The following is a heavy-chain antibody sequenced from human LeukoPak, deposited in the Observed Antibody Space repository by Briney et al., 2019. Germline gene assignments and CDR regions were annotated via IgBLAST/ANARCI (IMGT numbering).Heavy chain of an antibody. CDR1: GGSISSGDYY. Sequence: SQTLSLTCAVSGGSISSGDYYWSWIRQPPGKGLEWIGYIYYSGSTYYNPSLKSRVTMSVDTSKNQFSLKLSSVTAADTAVYYCARSIAAYYYYYMDVGGKGPTAPVS. CDR2: IYYSGST. V-gene: IGHV4-30-4*01. CDR3: ARSIAAYYYYYMDV. D-gene: IGHD6-13*01. J-gene: IGHJ6*03.